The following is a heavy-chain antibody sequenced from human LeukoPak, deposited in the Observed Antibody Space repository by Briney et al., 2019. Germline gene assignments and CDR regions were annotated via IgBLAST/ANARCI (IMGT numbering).Heavy chain of an antibody. Sequence: ASVKVSCKASGGTFSSYAISWVRQAPGQGLEWMGWISAYNGNTNYAQKLQGRVTMTTDTSTSTAYMELRSLRSDDTAVYYCAREFLNYDILTGYYFDYWGQGTLVTVSS. CDR2: ISAYNGNT. D-gene: IGHD3-9*01. J-gene: IGHJ4*02. CDR1: GGTFSSYA. V-gene: IGHV1-18*01. CDR3: AREFLNYDILTGYYFDY.